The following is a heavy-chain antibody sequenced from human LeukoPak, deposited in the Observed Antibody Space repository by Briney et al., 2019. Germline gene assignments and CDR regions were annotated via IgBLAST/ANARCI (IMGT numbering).Heavy chain of an antibody. Sequence: SETLSLTCTVSRGSLSSYYWSWIRQPAGKGLEWIGRTYTSGSTNYNPSLKSRVTMSVDTSKNQFSLKLSSVTAADTAVYYCARDSTAGYYYYYGMDVWGQGTTVTVSS. CDR1: RGSLSSYY. V-gene: IGHV4-4*07. CDR3: ARDSTAGYYYYYGMDV. CDR2: TYTSGST. J-gene: IGHJ6*02.